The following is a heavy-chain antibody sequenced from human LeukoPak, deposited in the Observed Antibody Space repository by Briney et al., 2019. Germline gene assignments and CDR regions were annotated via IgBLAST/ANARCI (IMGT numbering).Heavy chain of an antibody. CDR1: GFTFDDYA. CDR2: ISWNSGSI. Sequence: PGGSLRLSCAASGFTFDDYAMHWVRQAPGKGLEWVSGISWNSGSIGYADSVKGRFTISRDNAKNSLYLQMNSLRAEDTALYYCAKDRVLRYFDWLSNWGQGTLVTVSS. V-gene: IGHV3-9*01. D-gene: IGHD3-9*01. J-gene: IGHJ4*02. CDR3: AKDRVLRYFDWLSN.